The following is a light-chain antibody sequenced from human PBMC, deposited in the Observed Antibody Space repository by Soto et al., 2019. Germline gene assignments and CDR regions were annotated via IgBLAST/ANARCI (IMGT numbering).Light chain of an antibody. CDR1: QSVSSN. CDR2: EAS. Sequence: EIVMTQSPATLFVSPGERATVSCRASQSVSSNLAWYQQKPGQAPRLLIYEASTRAADTPVRVSGSGYGRQFTLTISSLQSEDFAVYFCHQYNDGPGGTFGQGTKVGIE. CDR3: HQYNDGPGGT. J-gene: IGKJ1*01. V-gene: IGKV3-15*01.